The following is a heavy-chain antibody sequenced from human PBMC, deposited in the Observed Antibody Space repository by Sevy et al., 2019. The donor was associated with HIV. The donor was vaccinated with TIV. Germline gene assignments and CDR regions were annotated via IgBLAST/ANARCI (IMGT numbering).Heavy chain of an antibody. CDR1: GFTFRSKW. Sequence: GGSLRLSCAASGFTFRSKWMSWARQAPGKGLEWVGRIKSKTDGGTIDYAAPVKGRLTISRDDSRNTLYLQMNSLKTEDTAVYYCTAVAAGTALDFDYWGQGTLVTVSS. CDR2: IKSKTDGGTI. V-gene: IGHV3-15*01. CDR3: TAVAAGTALDFDY. D-gene: IGHD6-19*01. J-gene: IGHJ4*02.